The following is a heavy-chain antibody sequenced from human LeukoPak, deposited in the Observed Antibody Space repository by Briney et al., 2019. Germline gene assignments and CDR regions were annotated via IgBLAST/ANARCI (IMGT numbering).Heavy chain of an antibody. CDR1: GGSISSYY. Sequence: SETLSLTCTVSGGSISSYYWSWIRLPAGKGLEWLGRIYTSGSTNYNPSLKSRVTMSVDTSKNQFSLKLSSVTAADTAVYYCARDYEYNWNYPTSYMDVWGKGTTVTVSS. J-gene: IGHJ6*03. CDR3: ARDYEYNWNYPTSYMDV. CDR2: IYTSGST. D-gene: IGHD1-7*01. V-gene: IGHV4-4*07.